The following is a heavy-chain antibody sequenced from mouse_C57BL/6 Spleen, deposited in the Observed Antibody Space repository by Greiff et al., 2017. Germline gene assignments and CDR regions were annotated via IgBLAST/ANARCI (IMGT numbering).Heavy chain of an antibody. V-gene: IGHV1-26*01. CDR3: ARPTVVADYYAMDY. D-gene: IGHD1-1*01. CDR2: INPNNGGT. Sequence: EVKLQQSGPELVKPGASVKISCKASGYTFTDYYMNWVKQSHGKSLEWIGDINPNNGGTSYNQKFKGKATWTVDKSSSTAYMELRSLTSEDSAVYDCARPTVVADYYAMDYWGQGTSVTVSS. J-gene: IGHJ4*01. CDR1: GYTFTDYY.